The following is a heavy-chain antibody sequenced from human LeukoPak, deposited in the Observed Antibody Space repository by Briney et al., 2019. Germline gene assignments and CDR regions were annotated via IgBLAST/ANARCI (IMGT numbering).Heavy chain of an antibody. CDR1: GFTFSSYS. V-gene: IGHV3-21*01. J-gene: IGHJ4*02. CDR2: ISSSSSYI. Sequence: GGSLRLSCAASGFTFSSYSMNWVRQAPGKGLEWVSSISSSSSYIYYADSVKGRFTISRDNAKNSLYLQMNSLRAEDTAVYYCARAVEVYYDSSGYSYYFDYWGQGTLVTVSS. CDR3: ARAVEVYYDSSGYSYYFDY. D-gene: IGHD3-22*01.